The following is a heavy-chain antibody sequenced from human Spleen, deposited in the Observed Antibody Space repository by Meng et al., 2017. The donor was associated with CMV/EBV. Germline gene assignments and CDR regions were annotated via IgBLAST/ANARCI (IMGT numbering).Heavy chain of an antibody. CDR3: ARIVDNWSAYSP. CDR1: GLSLADST. Sequence: LSCAASGLSLADSTLPWVRQAPCKGLDWVAILSYDDTQKYTESAKSRFTISRDTSNNILFLQMNRLRIEDTAVYYCARIVDNWSAYSPWGPGTLVTVSS. D-gene: IGHD2-21*01. V-gene: IGHV3-30*04. J-gene: IGHJ5*02. CDR2: LSYDDTQ.